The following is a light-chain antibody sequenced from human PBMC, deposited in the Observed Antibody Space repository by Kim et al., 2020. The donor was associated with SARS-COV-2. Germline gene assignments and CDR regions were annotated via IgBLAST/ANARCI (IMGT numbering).Light chain of an antibody. J-gene: IGLJ2*01. V-gene: IGLV2-23*02. CDR3: CSYAGSSTFVV. CDR1: SSDVGNYNL. CDR2: EVS. Sequence: QSITISCTGTSSDVGNYNLVSWYQQHPGKAPKLMIYEVSKRPSGVSNRFSGSNSGNTASLTISGLQAEDEADYYCCSYAGSSTFVVFGGGTQLTVL.